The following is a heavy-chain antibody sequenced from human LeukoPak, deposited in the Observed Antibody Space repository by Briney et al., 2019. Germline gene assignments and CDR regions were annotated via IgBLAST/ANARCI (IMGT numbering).Heavy chain of an antibody. CDR1: GYSFTSGYN. D-gene: IGHD2-2*02. J-gene: IGHJ4*02. CDR2: IYHSGSA. V-gene: IGHV4-38-2*02. Sequence: SETLSLTCTVSGYSFTSGYNWAWIRQPPGKVLEWIGSIYHSGSAYYNPSLKSRVTISVDTSKNQFSLKLSSVTAADTAVYYCVRYCSSTTCYTRAVDYWGQGTLVTVSS. CDR3: VRYCSSTTCYTRAVDY.